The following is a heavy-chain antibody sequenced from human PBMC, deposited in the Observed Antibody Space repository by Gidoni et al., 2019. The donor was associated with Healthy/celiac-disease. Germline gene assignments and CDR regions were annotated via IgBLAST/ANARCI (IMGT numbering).Heavy chain of an antibody. CDR2: ISSSSSTI. CDR3: TGWFGELSPDY. V-gene: IGHV3-48*01. D-gene: IGHD3-10*01. Sequence: EVQLVESGGGLVQPGGYLRLSCAASGFTFSRYSMNWVRQAPGKGLEWVSYISSSSSTIYYADSVKGRFTISRDNAKNSLYLQMNSLRAEDTAVYYCTGWFGELSPDYWGQGTLVTVSS. J-gene: IGHJ4*02. CDR1: GFTFSRYS.